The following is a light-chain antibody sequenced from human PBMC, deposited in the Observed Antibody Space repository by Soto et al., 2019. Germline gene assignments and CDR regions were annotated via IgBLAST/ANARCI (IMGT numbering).Light chain of an antibody. Sequence: VLTQSPDNLSLSNGERATLSCRASQSVGASRLAWYQQKPGQAPRLLIWSASRRTTGTPDRFSGSGSGTDFTLTIRRLEPEDFAVYYCQQYGNSPSAFGQGAKVDIK. CDR1: QSVGASR. J-gene: IGKJ1*01. V-gene: IGKV3-20*01. CDR2: SAS. CDR3: QQYGNSPSA.